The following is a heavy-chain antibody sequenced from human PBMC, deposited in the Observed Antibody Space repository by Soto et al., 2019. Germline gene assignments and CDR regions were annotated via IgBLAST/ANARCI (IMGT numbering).Heavy chain of an antibody. Sequence: GASVKVSCKASGYTFTGYYMHWVRQAPGQGLEWMGWINPNSGGTNYAQKFQGWVTMTRDTSISTAYMELSRLRSDDTAVYYCAREGYSGYAQAFDVWGQGTMVTVSS. V-gene: IGHV1-2*04. CDR1: GYTFTGYY. CDR2: INPNSGGT. D-gene: IGHD5-12*01. J-gene: IGHJ3*01. CDR3: AREGYSGYAQAFDV.